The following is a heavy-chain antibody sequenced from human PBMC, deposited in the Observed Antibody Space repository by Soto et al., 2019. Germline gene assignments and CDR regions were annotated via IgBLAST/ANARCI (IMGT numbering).Heavy chain of an antibody. V-gene: IGHV3-21*01. Sequence: PGGSLRLSCAASGFTFSSYSMNWVRQAPGKGLEWVSSISSSSSYIYYADSVKGRFTISRDNAKNSLNLQMNSLRAEDTAVYYCARDDSSSSGSYYYYGMDVWGQGTTVTVSS. CDR2: ISSSSSYI. J-gene: IGHJ6*02. CDR3: ARDDSSSSGSYYYYGMDV. D-gene: IGHD6-6*01. CDR1: GFTFSSYS.